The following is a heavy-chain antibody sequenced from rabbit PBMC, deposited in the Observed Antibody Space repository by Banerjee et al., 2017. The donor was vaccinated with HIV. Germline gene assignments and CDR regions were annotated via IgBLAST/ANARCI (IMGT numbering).Heavy chain of an antibody. CDR2: IYAGSSDST. CDR3: ARNVYAIYGWDL. J-gene: IGHJ6*01. Sequence: QSLEESGGDLVKPGASLTLTCTASGFSFSSSYYMCWVRQAPGKGLEWIACIYAGSSDSTYYASWAKGRFTISKTSSTTVTLQMTSLTAADTATYFCARNVYAIYGWDLWGPGTLVTVS. CDR1: GFSFSSSYY. D-gene: IGHD6-1*01. V-gene: IGHV1S40*01.